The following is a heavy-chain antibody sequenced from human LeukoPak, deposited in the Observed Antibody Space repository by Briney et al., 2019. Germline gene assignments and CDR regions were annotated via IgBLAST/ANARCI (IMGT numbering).Heavy chain of an antibody. CDR2: IKQDGSET. Sequence: GGSLRLSCAASGFTFTDYWMKWVRQSPGKGLEWVADIKQDGSETHYVDSVKGRFTISRDNAKNSVYLQMNSLKAEDTAVYHCVRGWRAMALGYWGQGTLVTVSS. J-gene: IGHJ4*02. D-gene: IGHD5-18*01. CDR3: VRGWRAMALGY. V-gene: IGHV3-7*01. CDR1: GFTFTDYW.